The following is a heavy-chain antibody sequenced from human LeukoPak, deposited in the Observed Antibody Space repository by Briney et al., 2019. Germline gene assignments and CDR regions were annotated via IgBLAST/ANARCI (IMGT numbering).Heavy chain of an antibody. CDR1: GGSISSYY. CDR3: ARHVVYYDFWSGYYTVGYFDY. J-gene: IGHJ4*02. D-gene: IGHD3-3*01. V-gene: IGHV4-59*08. Sequence: SETLSLTCTVSGGSISSYYWSWIRQPPGKGLEWIGYIYYSGSTNYNPSLKSRVTISVDTSKNQFSLKLSPVTAADTAVYYCARHVVYYDFWSGYYTVGYFDYWGQGTLVTVSS. CDR2: IYYSGST.